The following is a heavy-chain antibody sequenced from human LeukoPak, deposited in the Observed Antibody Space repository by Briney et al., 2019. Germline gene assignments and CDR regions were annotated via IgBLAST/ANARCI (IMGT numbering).Heavy chain of an antibody. Sequence: PGGSLRLSCAASGFIFSSYTLNWVRQAPGKELEWVSSISSSSSYIYFVDSVKGRFTISRDNTKNSLYLQMNSLRVEDTAVYYCARGALGMSGRIVDAFDIWGQGTRVTVSS. D-gene: IGHD1-14*01. V-gene: IGHV3-21*01. CDR2: ISSSSSYI. J-gene: IGHJ3*02. CDR3: ARGALGMSGRIVDAFDI. CDR1: GFIFSSYT.